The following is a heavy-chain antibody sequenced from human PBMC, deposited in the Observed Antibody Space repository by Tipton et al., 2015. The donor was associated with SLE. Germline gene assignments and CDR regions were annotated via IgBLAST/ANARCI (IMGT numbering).Heavy chain of an antibody. CDR1: GGSISCYY. D-gene: IGHD5-24*01. CDR2: INHSGST. CDR3: ARRLEIDY. J-gene: IGHJ4*02. V-gene: IGHV4-34*01. Sequence: LRLSCTVSGGSISCYYWSWIRQPPGKGLEWIGEINHSGSTNYNPSLKSRGTISVDTSKNQFSLKLSSVTAADTAVYYCARRLEIDYWGQGTLVTVSS.